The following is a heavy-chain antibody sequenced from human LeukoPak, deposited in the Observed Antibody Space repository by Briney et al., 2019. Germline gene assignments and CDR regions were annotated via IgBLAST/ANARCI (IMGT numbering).Heavy chain of an antibody. CDR3: ARDYCSSTSCLFDY. D-gene: IGHD2-2*01. CDR2: INPNSGDT. V-gene: IGHV1-2*06. J-gene: IGHJ4*02. Sequence: ASVKVSCKASGYTFTGYHMHWVRQAPGQGLEWMGRINPNSGDTNYAQKFQGRVTMTRDTSVSTAYVELSRLRSDDTAVYYCARDYCSSTSCLFDYWGQGTLVTVSS. CDR1: GYTFTGYH.